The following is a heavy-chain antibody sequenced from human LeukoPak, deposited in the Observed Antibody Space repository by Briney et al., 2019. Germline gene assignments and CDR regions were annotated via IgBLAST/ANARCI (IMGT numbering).Heavy chain of an antibody. Sequence: GASVNVSCKTSGYTFTTYDINWVRQATGQGLEWMGWMNPNSGNTGYAQKFQGRVTMTRNTSISTAYMELSSLRSEDTAVYYCARDPFRPYYYDSSGYYYHYYYGMDVWGQGTTVTVSS. V-gene: IGHV1-8*01. D-gene: IGHD3-22*01. CDR1: GYTFTTYD. CDR2: MNPNSGNT. CDR3: ARDPFRPYYYDSSGYYYHYYYGMDV. J-gene: IGHJ6*02.